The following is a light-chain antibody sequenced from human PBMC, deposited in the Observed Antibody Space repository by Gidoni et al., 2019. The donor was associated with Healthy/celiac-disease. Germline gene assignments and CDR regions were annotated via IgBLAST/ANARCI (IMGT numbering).Light chain of an antibody. Sequence: QSVLTQPPSASGTPGQRVTISCSGSRSNIGSNYVYWYQQLPGTAPKILIYSNNQRPSGVPDRFSGSKSGTSASLAISGLRSEDEADYYCAAWDDSLSGAGVFGGGTKLTVL. J-gene: IGLJ2*01. CDR2: SNN. CDR3: AAWDDSLSGAGV. CDR1: RSNIGSNY. V-gene: IGLV1-47*02.